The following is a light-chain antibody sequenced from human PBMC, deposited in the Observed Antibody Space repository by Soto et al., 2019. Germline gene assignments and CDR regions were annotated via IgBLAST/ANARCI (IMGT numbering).Light chain of an antibody. CDR2: GAS. CDR1: QSLSSSY. V-gene: IGKV3D-20*02. Sequence: EIVLTQSPGTLSLSPGERATLSCRASQSLSSSYLAWYQQKPGQAPRLLIYGASTRATGIPDRFSGSASGTDFTLTINRLEPEDFAVYYCQQRGDWPATFGPGTKVDI. CDR3: QQRGDWPAT. J-gene: IGKJ3*01.